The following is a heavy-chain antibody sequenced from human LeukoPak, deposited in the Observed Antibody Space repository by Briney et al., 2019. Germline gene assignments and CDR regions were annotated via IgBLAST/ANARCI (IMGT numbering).Heavy chain of an antibody. J-gene: IGHJ4*02. CDR2: VHLSGRT. CDR1: GGSISSTNW. D-gene: IGHD6-19*01. CDR3: ATDDVAVTGALDF. V-gene: IGHV4-4*02. Sequence: SGTLSLTCGVSGGSISSTNWWTWVRQPPGERLEWIGEVHLSGRTNYNPSLESRVTMSVDMSENHISLKLTSVSAADTAVYYCATDDVAVTGALDFWGQGTLVTVSS.